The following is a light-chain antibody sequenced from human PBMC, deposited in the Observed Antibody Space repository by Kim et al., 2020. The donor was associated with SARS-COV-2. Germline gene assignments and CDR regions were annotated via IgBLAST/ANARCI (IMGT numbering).Light chain of an antibody. CDR1: KLGDRH. CDR3: QAWDTSTPVV. V-gene: IGLV3-1*01. Sequence: VSPGQTATITCSGNKLGDRHSCWYQQKAGQSPVLVIYEDIKRPSGIPERFSGSNSGNTATLTISGTQAMDEADYYCQAWDTSTPVVFGGGTKLTVL. J-gene: IGLJ2*01. CDR2: EDI.